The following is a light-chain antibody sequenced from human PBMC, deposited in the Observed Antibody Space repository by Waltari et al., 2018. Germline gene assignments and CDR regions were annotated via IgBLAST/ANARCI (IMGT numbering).Light chain of an antibody. CDR1: SSNVGSYNL. CDR2: DVT. CDR3: SSYAGSNTVI. Sequence: QSALTQPASVSGSPGQSITISCTGASSNVGSYNLVSWYQQRPGEAPKLLIYDVTGRPSGVSNRLAGSKSGNTASLTISGLRAEDEADYFCSSYAGSNTVIFGGGTKLTVL. V-gene: IGLV2-23*02. J-gene: IGLJ2*01.